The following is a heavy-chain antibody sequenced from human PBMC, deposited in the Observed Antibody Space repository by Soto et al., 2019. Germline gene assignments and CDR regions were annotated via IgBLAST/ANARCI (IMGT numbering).Heavy chain of an antibody. CDR1: GYSFTSYL. CDR2: IDPSDSYT. J-gene: IGHJ6*02. Sequence: PGDSLKISCKGSGYSFTSYLISWVRQMPGKGLEWMGRIDPSDSYTNYSPSFQGHVTISADKSISTAYLQWSSLKASDTAMYYCARRDSSSFYYGMDVWGQGTTVTVSS. D-gene: IGHD6-13*01. CDR3: ARRDSSSFYYGMDV. V-gene: IGHV5-10-1*01.